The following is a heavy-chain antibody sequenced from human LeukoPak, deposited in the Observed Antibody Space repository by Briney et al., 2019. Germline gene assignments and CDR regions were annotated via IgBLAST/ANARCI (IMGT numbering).Heavy chain of an antibody. V-gene: IGHV3-53*01. Sequence: GGSLILSCAASGFTVSSNYMSWVRQAPGKGLEWVSVIYSGGSTYYADSVKGRFTIPRDNSKNTLYLQMNSLRAEETAVYYCARDLSQSRYCSGGSCYYYWGQGTLVTVSS. J-gene: IGHJ4*02. D-gene: IGHD2-15*01. CDR2: IYSGGST. CDR1: GFTVSSNY. CDR3: ARDLSQSRYCSGGSCYYY.